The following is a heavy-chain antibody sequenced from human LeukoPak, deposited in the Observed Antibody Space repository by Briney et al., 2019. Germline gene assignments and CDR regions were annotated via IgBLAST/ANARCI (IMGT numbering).Heavy chain of an antibody. Sequence: PGGSLRLSCAASGFTFSSYWMNWVRQAPGKGLEWVANIKQDGSEKNYVDFVKGRFTISRDNAKNSLDLQMNSLRAEDAAVYYCARARGEGYQWYFDLWGRGTLVTVSS. CDR3: ARARGEGYQWYFDL. CDR2: IKQDGSEK. J-gene: IGHJ2*01. V-gene: IGHV3-7*01. CDR1: GFTFSSYW. D-gene: IGHD5-24*01.